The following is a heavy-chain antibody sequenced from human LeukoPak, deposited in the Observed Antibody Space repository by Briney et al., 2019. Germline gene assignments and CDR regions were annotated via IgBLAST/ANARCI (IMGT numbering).Heavy chain of an antibody. CDR1: GGSISSYY. V-gene: IGHV4-4*07. J-gene: IGHJ3*02. D-gene: IGHD2-15*01. Sequence: SETLSLTCTVSGGSISSYYWSWIRQPAGKGLERIGRIHASGSTNYNPSLKSRVTMSVDTSKNQFSLKLTSVTAADTAVYYCARVRGGSGLNAFDIWGQGTMVTVSS. CDR2: IHASGST. CDR3: ARVRGGSGLNAFDI.